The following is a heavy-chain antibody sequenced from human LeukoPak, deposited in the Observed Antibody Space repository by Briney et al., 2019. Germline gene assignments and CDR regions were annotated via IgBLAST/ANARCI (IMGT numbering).Heavy chain of an antibody. CDR3: ARDRDRSGSQSY. Sequence: ASVKVSCKASGYTFTSYGISCVRQAPGQGLEWMGWISANNGNTKYNTKYAQNLQGRVTMTTDISTSTAYMELRTLRSDDTAVYYCARDRDRSGSQSYWGQGTLVTVSS. V-gene: IGHV1-18*01. CDR1: GYTFTSYG. J-gene: IGHJ4*02. D-gene: IGHD1-26*01. CDR2: ISANNGNTKYNT.